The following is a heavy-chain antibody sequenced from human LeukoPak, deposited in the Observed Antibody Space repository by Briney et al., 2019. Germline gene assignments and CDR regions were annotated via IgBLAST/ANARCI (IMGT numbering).Heavy chain of an antibody. CDR1: EFTFSRYW. J-gene: IGHJ4*02. CDR2: IKQDESEK. Sequence: GGSLRLSCVASEFTFSRYWMTWVRQAPGKGLEWVANIKQDESEKYYVDSVTGRFTISRDNDKNLLYLQMNSLRAEDTAVYYCARDGGNGLDYWGQGTLVAVSS. V-gene: IGHV3-7*01. CDR3: ARDGGNGLDY. D-gene: IGHD2-8*01.